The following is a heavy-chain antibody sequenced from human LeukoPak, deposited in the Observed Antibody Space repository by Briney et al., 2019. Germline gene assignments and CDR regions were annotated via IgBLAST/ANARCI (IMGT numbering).Heavy chain of an antibody. D-gene: IGHD3-16*01. V-gene: IGHV4-39*07. J-gene: IGHJ4*02. CDR1: GGSISSSTYY. Sequence: SETLSLTCTVSGGSISSSTYYWGWIRQPPEKGLEWIGSIYYSGSTYYNPSLKSRVTISVDTSKNQFSLKLSSVTAADTAVYYCASPGGFFDYWGQGTLVTVSS. CDR2: IYYSGST. CDR3: ASPGGFFDY.